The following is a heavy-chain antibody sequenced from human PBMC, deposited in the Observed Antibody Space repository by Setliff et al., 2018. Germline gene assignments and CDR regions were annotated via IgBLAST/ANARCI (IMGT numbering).Heavy chain of an antibody. D-gene: IGHD3-16*01. CDR1: GYTFTDYY. V-gene: IGHV1-2*02. J-gene: IGHJ4*02. CDR3: TWGSGGYFDF. CDR2: INTYSGAT. Sequence: ASVKVSCKASGYTFTDYYMQWVRQAPGQGLEWMGNINTYSGATNYAHKFQGRVTMTTDTSITTAYMELNSLTSDDTAVYFCTWGSGGYFDFWGQGTLVTVSS.